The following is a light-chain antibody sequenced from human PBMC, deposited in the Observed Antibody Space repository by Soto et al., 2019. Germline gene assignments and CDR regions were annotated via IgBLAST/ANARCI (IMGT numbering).Light chain of an antibody. Sequence: EIVMTQSPATLSVSPGERATLSCRASQSVRGNLAWYQQKPGQAPGLLIFDAFTRATGVPARFSGSGSGTDFTLTISSLEPGDFAVYYCQQRNDWQVTFGQGTRLEIK. CDR2: DAF. J-gene: IGKJ5*01. CDR1: QSVRGN. CDR3: QQRNDWQVT. V-gene: IGKV3-15*01.